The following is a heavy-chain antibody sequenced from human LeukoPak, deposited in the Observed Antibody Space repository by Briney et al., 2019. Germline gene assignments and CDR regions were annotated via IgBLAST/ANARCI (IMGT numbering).Heavy chain of an antibody. CDR2: ISGSGGST. CDR1: GFTFSSYA. Sequence: GGSLRLSCAASGFTFSSYAMSWVRQAPGKGLEWVSAISGSGGSTYYADSVKGRFTISRDNSKNTLYLQINSLRAEDTAVYYCAKPYSGTILTGWFDPWGQGTLVTVSS. V-gene: IGHV3-23*01. D-gene: IGHD3-9*01. CDR3: AKPYSGTILTGWFDP. J-gene: IGHJ5*02.